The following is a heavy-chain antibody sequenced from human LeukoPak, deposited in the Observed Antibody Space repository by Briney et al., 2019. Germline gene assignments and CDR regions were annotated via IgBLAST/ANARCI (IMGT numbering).Heavy chain of an antibody. V-gene: IGHV3-15*01. CDR1: EFTFSNAW. CDR3: TTSYYYDSRGYRPLDY. Sequence: GGSLRLSCAASEFTFSNAWMNWVRQAPGKGLEWVGRIKSKTDGGATDYAAPVKGRFTISRDDSKNTLYLQMNSLKTEDTAVYYCTTSYYYDSRGYRPLDYWGQGTLVTVSS. CDR2: IKSKTDGGAT. J-gene: IGHJ4*02. D-gene: IGHD3-22*01.